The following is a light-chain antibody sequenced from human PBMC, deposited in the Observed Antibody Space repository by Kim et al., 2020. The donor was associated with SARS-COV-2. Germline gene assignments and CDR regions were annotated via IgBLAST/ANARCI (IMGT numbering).Light chain of an antibody. CDR2: EVD. CDR3: SSYTTHKTVI. Sequence: QSALTQPPSVSASRGQSVTISCTGTSSDIGSYDRVSWYQQFPGTAPRLVIFEVDNRPSGVPDRFSGSKSGNAASLTISGLQTEDEADYYCSSYTTHKTVIFGGGTKVTVL. J-gene: IGLJ2*01. CDR1: SSDIGSYDR. V-gene: IGLV2-18*02.